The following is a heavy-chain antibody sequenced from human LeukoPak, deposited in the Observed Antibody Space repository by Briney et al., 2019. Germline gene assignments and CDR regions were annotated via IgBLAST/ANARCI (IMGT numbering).Heavy chain of an antibody. D-gene: IGHD2-2*01. J-gene: IGHJ4*02. CDR2: ISSSSSYI. V-gene: IGHV3-21*04. CDR3: AKDYCSSTTCYYNY. Sequence: GGSLRLSCAASGFTFSSYSMNWVRQAPGKGLEWVSSISSSSSYIYYADSVKGRFTISRDNAKNSLYLQMNSLRAEDTALYYCAKDYCSSTTCYYNYWGQGTLVTVSS. CDR1: GFTFSSYS.